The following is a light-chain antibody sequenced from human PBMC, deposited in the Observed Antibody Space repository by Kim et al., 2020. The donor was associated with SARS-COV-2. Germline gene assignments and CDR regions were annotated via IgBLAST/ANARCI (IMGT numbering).Light chain of an antibody. J-gene: IGKJ4*01. CDR3: QQYDNLPLT. CDR2: EAS. CDR1: QDSNNY. Sequence: AAKRDKGTIPCQASQDSNNYLTWQQQKPGKTPKGLNYEASTLETGLPSRFSGSWSGTDFTFTIASLQPEDVATYYCQQYDNLPLTFGVGTKVDIK. V-gene: IGKV1-33*01.